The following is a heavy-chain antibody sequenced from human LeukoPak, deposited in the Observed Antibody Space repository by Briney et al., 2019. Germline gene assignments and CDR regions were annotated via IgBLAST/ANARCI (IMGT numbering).Heavy chain of an antibody. Sequence: SETLSLTCTVSGVSISSYYWSWIRQPPGKGLELIAYISNSGSTNYNPSLKSRVTISVDTSKNHFSLKLSSVTAADTAIYFCARRGFFDFWGQGTLVPVSS. CDR2: ISNSGST. CDR1: GVSISSYY. V-gene: IGHV4-59*08. J-gene: IGHJ4*02. CDR3: ARRGFFDF.